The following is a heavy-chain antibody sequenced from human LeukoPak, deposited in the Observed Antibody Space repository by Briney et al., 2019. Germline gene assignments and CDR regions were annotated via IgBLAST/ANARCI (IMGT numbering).Heavy chain of an antibody. J-gene: IGHJ4*02. D-gene: IGHD1-14*01. Sequence: ASVKVSCKASGYTFTGYYMHWVRQAPGQGLEWMGGIIPIFGTANYAQKFQGRVTITADESTSTAYMELSSLRSEDTAVYYCARGNRGAPYLFDCWGQGTLVTVSS. CDR2: IIPIFGTA. V-gene: IGHV1-69*13. CDR1: GYTFTGYY. CDR3: ARGNRGAPYLFDC.